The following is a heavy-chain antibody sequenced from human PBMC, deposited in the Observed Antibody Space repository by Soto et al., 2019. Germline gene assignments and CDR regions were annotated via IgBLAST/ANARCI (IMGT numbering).Heavy chain of an antibody. Sequence: EVQLLESGGGLVQPGGSLRLSCAASGFTFSNYAMSWVRQAPGKGLEWVSGISGGGGSSYYADSVKGRFTISRDNSKXTXXXXXXXXXXXXXXXXXXAXNCGVDCHSVFFYWGQGTLVIVSS. CDR2: ISGGGGSS. CDR3: AXNCGVDCHSVFFY. D-gene: IGHD2-21*02. CDR1: GFTFSNYA. V-gene: IGHV3-23*01. J-gene: IGHJ4*02.